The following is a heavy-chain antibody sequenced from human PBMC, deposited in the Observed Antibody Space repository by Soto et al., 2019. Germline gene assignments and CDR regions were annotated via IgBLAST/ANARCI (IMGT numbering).Heavy chain of an antibody. Sequence: ASVEVSCKGSGYTFTSYGFNWVRQAPGQGLEWMGWISAYSGQRQYAQKFQDRVTMTIEASTRTAYMELRRLRSDDTAVYYCSRATYTVVSPEATFNLDNWGQGNQVTVSS. V-gene: IGHV1-18*01. D-gene: IGHD3-16*01. CDR1: GYTFTSYG. CDR2: ISAYSGQR. CDR3: SRATYTVVSPEATFNLDN. J-gene: IGHJ4*02.